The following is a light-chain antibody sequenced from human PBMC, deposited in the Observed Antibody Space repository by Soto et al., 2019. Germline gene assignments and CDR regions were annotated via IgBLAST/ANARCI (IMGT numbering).Light chain of an antibody. CDR2: VAS. V-gene: IGKV1-39*01. CDR1: QTIGTY. Sequence: DIQMTQSPSSLSASVGDRVTITCRASQTIGTYLNWYQQTPGKAPKLLIYVASSLQSGVPSRFSGRGSGTDFTLTISSLQPEDFATYYCQQSFTTPFTFGPGTKVISN. J-gene: IGKJ3*01. CDR3: QQSFTTPFT.